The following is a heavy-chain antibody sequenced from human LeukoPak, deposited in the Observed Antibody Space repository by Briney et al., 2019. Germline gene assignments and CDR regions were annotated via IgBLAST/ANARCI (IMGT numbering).Heavy chain of an antibody. J-gene: IGHJ3*02. Sequence: PGGSLRLSCAGSGFIFRRFWMSWVRQAPGRGREGVANINGDGDGKRYSDSVKDRFTISRDNARSLVFLQIHSLRDEDTALYYCARDSSPDSATTYYDALDMWGQGTMVTVSS. CDR1: GFIFRRFW. CDR2: INGDGDGK. V-gene: IGHV3-7*01. CDR3: ARDSSPDSATTYYDALDM. D-gene: IGHD1-1*01.